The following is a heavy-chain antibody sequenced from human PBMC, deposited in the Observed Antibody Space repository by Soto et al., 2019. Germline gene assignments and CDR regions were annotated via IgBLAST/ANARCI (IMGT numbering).Heavy chain of an antibody. Sequence: PGGSLRLSCAASGFTFSSYSMNWVRQAPGKGLEWVSSISSSSSYIYYADSVKGRFTISRDNAKNSLYLQMNSLRAEDTAVYYCARQGFGIAARRRGASFDYWGQGTRVTVSS. CDR1: GFTFSSYS. CDR3: ARQGFGIAARRRGASFDY. V-gene: IGHV3-21*01. J-gene: IGHJ4*02. CDR2: ISSSSSYI. D-gene: IGHD6-6*01.